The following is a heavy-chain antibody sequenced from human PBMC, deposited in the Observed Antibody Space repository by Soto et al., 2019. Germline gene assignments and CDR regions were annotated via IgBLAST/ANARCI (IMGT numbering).Heavy chain of an antibody. D-gene: IGHD3-10*01. V-gene: IGHV4-59*01. Sequence: SETLSLTCTVSGGSISSYYLSWIRQPPGKGLEWIGYIYYSGSTNYNPSLKSRVTISVDTSKNQFSLKLSSVTAADTAVYYCARAGPYGSGSYYWHDYYYYMDVWGKGTTVTVSS. CDR2: IYYSGST. CDR3: ARAGPYGSGSYYWHDYYYYMDV. J-gene: IGHJ6*03. CDR1: GGSISSYY.